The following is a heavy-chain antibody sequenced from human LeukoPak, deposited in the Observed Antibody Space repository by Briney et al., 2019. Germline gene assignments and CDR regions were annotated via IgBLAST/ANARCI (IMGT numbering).Heavy chain of an antibody. V-gene: IGHV4-39*07. CDR2: INHSGST. CDR3: ARGTYDFWSPQRLTRFDP. D-gene: IGHD3-3*01. Sequence: SETLSLTCTVFGDSVSSSNYYWAWFRQPPGKGLEWIGEINHSGSTNYNPSLKSRVTISVDTSKNQFSLKLSSVTAADTAVYYCARGTYDFWSPQRLTRFDPWGQGTLVTVSS. J-gene: IGHJ5*02. CDR1: GDSVSSSNYY.